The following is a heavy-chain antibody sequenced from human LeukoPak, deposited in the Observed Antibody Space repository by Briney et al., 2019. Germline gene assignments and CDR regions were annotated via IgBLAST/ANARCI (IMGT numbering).Heavy chain of an antibody. CDR3: ARASNYDGDYGMDV. CDR2: INPSGGST. Sequence: ASVKVSCKASGGTFSSYAISWVRQAPGQGLEWMGIINPSGGSTSYAQKFQGRVTMTRDTSTSTVYMELSSLRSEDTAVYYCARASNYDGDYGMDVWGQGTTVTVSS. CDR1: GGTFSSYA. V-gene: IGHV1-46*01. J-gene: IGHJ6*02. D-gene: IGHD4-11*01.